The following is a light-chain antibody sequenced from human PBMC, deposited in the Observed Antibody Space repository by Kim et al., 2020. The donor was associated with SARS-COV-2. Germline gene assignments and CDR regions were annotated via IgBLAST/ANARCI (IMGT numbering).Light chain of an antibody. CDR1: SHSIASNY. CDR3: QSYDNYNQV. CDR2: GDD. V-gene: IGLV6-57*01. J-gene: IGLJ3*02. Sequence: VTIACPRSSHSIASNYVQWYQQRPGSSPPTVIYGDDQRPSGVPDRFSGSIDSSSNSASLTISSLKTEDEAEYYCQSYDNYNQVFGGGTKLTVL.